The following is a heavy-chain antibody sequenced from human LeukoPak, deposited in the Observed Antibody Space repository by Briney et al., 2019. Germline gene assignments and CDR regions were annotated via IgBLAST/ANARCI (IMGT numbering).Heavy chain of an antibody. Sequence: GGPLRLSCAASGFTFSTYLMSWVRQAPGKGLEWVGNIKEDGSEKYYIDSVKGRFTISRDNAKNLLFLQMNSLRAEDTAVYYCTRDEGATETTYRFDHWGQGTLVTVSS. J-gene: IGHJ4*02. CDR1: GFTFSTYL. D-gene: IGHD4-17*01. CDR3: TRDEGATETTYRFDH. V-gene: IGHV3-7*01. CDR2: IKEDGSEK.